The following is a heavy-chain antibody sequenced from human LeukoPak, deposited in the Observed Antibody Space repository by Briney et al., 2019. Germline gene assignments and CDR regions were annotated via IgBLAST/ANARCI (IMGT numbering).Heavy chain of an antibody. CDR2: IKQDGSEK. CDR1: GFTFSSYW. Sequence: GGSLRLSCAASGFTFSSYWMSWVRQAPGKGLEWVAKIKQDGSEKYCVDSVKGRLTISRDNGKNTLYLQMDTLRAEDTAVYYCARDARTDSPFSWSDPWGQGTLVTVSS. CDR3: ARDARTDSPFSWSDP. J-gene: IGHJ5*02. V-gene: IGHV3-7*01. D-gene: IGHD2-8*02.